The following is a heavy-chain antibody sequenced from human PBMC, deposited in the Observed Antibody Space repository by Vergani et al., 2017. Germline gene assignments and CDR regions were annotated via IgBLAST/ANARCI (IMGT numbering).Heavy chain of an antibody. J-gene: IGHJ4*02. V-gene: IGHV3-20*04. CDR3: ARDRGWGKYFDY. Sequence: EVQLVVSGGGVVRPGGSLRLSCEVSGFTFDDYGMSWVRQGPGMGLEWVSGINWNGEKTAFADSVKGRFIISRDNAKNSLSLQMHRLRAEDTAVYYCARDRGWGKYFDYWGQGTLVTVSS. CDR1: GFTFDDYG. D-gene: IGHD7-27*01. CDR2: INWNGEKT.